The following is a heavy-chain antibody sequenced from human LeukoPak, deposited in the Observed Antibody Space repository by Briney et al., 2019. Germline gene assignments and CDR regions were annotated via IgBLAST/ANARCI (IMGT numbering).Heavy chain of an antibody. CDR1: GYTFTGYY. D-gene: IGHD6-6*01. CDR2: INPNSGGT. Sequence: ASVKVSCKASGYTFTGYYMHWVRQAPGQGLEWMGWINPNSGGTNYAQKFQGWVTMTRDTSISTAYMELSRLRSDDTAVYYCARAQYSSPNPDYWGQGTLVTVSS. J-gene: IGHJ4*02. CDR3: ARAQYSSPNPDY. V-gene: IGHV1-2*04.